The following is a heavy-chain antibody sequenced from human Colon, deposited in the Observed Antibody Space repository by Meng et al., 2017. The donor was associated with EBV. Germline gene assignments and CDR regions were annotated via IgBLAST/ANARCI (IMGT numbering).Heavy chain of an antibody. D-gene: IGHD2-15*01. CDR3: ASSDCSGGTCYLDC. CDR2: INHVGST. J-gene: IGHJ4*02. V-gene: IGHV4-34*01. Sequence: QGQFQKWGAGLLKPSETLSLPCTVYGGSFSDSYWTWIRQPPGKGLEWIGEINHVGSTTYNPSLKSRVTISVDTSKNQFSLKLSSVTAADAAVYYCASSDCSGGTCYLDCWGQGTLVTVSS. CDR1: GGSFSDSY.